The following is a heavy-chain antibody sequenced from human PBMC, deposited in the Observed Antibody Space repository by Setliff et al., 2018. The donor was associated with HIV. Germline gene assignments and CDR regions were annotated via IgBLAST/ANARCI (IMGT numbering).Heavy chain of an antibody. CDR2: INPINGDA. J-gene: IGHJ4*02. Sequence: ASVKVSCKASGYTFTSYYMHWVRQAPGQGLEWMGVINPINGDATFVRNFQGRGTMTRETSTKTVYIELSSLKFEDTAVYYCVRGGPRGLEVAALEFDSWGQGTLVTVSS. V-gene: IGHV1-46*01. CDR1: GYTFTSYY. CDR3: VRGGPRGLEVAALEFDS. D-gene: IGHD6-19*01.